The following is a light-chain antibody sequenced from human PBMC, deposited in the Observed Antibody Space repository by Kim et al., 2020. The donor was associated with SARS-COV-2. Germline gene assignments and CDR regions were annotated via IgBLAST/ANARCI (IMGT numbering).Light chain of an antibody. V-gene: IGLV3-1*01. Sequence: VSPGQTASITCSGDKLGNKYACWYQQKPGQSPVVVIYQDSKRPSGIPERFSGSNSGNTATLTISGTQAMDEADYYCQAWDSSTVVFGGGTKLTVL. J-gene: IGLJ2*01. CDR3: QAWDSSTVV. CDR2: QDS. CDR1: KLGNKY.